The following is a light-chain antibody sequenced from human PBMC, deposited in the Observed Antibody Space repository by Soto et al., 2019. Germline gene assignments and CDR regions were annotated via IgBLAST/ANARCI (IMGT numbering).Light chain of an antibody. CDR2: GNS. J-gene: IGLJ1*01. CDR3: QSYDSSLSGSYV. Sequence: QSVLTQPPSVSGAPGQRVTISCTGSSSNIGAGYDVHWYQQLPGTAPKLLIYGNSNRPSGVPDRFSVSKSDTSASLAITGLQPEDEADYYCQSYDSSLSGSYVFGTGTKVTVL. CDR1: SSNIGAGYD. V-gene: IGLV1-40*01.